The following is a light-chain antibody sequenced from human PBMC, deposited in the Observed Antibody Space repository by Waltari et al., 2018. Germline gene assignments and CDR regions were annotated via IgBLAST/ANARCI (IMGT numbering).Light chain of an antibody. CDR3: LQRSSWPWT. CDR2: DAS. V-gene: IGKV3-11*01. J-gene: IGKJ1*01. Sequence: DIVFTQSPATLSLSPGERATLSCRSSQSVSSYLAWYQQKVGQAPRLLIYDASNRATGIPARFSGSGSGTDFTFTISSLEPEDFAVYYCLQRSSWPWTFGQGTKVEIK. CDR1: QSVSSY.